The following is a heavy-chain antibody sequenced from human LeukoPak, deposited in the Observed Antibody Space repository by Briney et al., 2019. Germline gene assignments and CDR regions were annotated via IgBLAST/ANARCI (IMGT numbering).Heavy chain of an antibody. D-gene: IGHD1-26*01. V-gene: IGHV1-46*01. CDR1: GYMFTTYY. CDR3: ARDIDVSGFFDL. J-gene: IGHJ2*01. Sequence: ASVKVSCKASGYMFTTYYMHWVRQAPGQGLEWMGIINPSAGSTTYAQQFQGRVTMTRDMSTYTVYMELSSLRSGDTAVYYCARDIDVSGFFDLWGRGTLVTVSS. CDR2: INPSAGST.